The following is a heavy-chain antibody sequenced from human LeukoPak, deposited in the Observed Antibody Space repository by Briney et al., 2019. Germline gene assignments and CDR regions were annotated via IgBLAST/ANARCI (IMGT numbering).Heavy chain of an antibody. D-gene: IGHD3-10*01. CDR1: GGTFSSYA. V-gene: IGHV1-69*05. CDR3: ARMKRYSPFGSFDP. J-gene: IGHJ5*02. CDR2: IIPIFGTA. Sequence: ASVKVSCKASGGTFSSYAISWVRQAPGQGLEWMGGIIPIFGTANYAQKFQGRVTITTDESTSTAYMELSSLRSEDTAVYYCARMKRYSPFGSFDPWGQGTLVTVSS.